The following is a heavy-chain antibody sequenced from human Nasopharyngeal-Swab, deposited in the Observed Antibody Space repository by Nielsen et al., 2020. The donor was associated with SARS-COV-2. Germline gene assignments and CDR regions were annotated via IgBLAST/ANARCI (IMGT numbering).Heavy chain of an antibody. Sequence: SVKVSCKASGGTFSRYAISWVRQDPGQGLEWMGGIIPIFGTANYAQKFQGRVTITADESTSTAYMELSSLRSEDTAVYYCASSPPPCSGGSCYSYYYYMDVWGKGTTVTVSS. CDR2: IIPIFGTA. J-gene: IGHJ6*03. CDR1: GGTFSRYA. V-gene: IGHV1-69*13. CDR3: ASSPPPCSGGSCYSYYYYMDV. D-gene: IGHD2-15*01.